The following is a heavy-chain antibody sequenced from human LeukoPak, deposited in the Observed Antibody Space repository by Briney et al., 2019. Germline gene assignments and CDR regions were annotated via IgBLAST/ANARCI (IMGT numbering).Heavy chain of an antibody. CDR2: ISSSGSTI. V-gene: IGHV3-48*03. J-gene: IGHJ4*02. Sequence: GRSLRLSCAASGFTFSSYEMNWVRQAPGKGLEWGSYISSSGSTIYYADSVRGRFTISRDNAKNSLYLQMNSLRAEDTAIYYCAREWYSSSWYYFDYWGQGTLVTVSS. CDR1: GFTFSSYE. D-gene: IGHD6-13*01. CDR3: AREWYSSSWYYFDY.